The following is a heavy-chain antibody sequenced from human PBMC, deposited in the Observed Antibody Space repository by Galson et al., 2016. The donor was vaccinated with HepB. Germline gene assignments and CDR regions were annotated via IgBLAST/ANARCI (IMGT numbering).Heavy chain of an antibody. Sequence: LSLTCTVSGGSISSGGYYWTWIRQRPGKGLEWIGYIFHIGSTYYNPSLKSRVTISVDPSKNQFSLTLSSVTAADTAVYYCARDFGYSYEPRDAFDIWGHGTMVTVSS. V-gene: IGHV4-31*03. CDR3: ARDFGYSYEPRDAFDI. D-gene: IGHD5-18*01. CDR2: IFHIGST. J-gene: IGHJ3*02. CDR1: GGSISSGGYY.